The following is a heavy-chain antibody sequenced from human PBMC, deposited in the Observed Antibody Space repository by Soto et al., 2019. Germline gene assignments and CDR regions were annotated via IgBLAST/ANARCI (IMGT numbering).Heavy chain of an antibody. D-gene: IGHD6-19*01. Sequence: QVQLVQSGAEVKKPGASVKVSCKASGYTFTSYAMHWVRQAPGQRLEWMGWINAGNGNTKYSQKFQGRVTITRDTSASPAYMELSSLRSEDTAVYYCATVAVAGPFDYWGQGTLVTVSS. V-gene: IGHV1-3*01. CDR3: ATVAVAGPFDY. CDR1: GYTFTSYA. CDR2: INAGNGNT. J-gene: IGHJ4*02.